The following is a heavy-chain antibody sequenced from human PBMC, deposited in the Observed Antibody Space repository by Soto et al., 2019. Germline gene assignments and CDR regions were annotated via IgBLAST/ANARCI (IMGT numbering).Heavy chain of an antibody. J-gene: IGHJ6*02. D-gene: IGHD6-13*01. CDR3: ARDGAAAGTHYGMDV. CDR1: GGTFSSYA. Sequence: AVKVSCKASGGTFSSYAISWVRQAPGQGLEWMGGIIPIFGTANYAQKFQGRVTITADKSTSTAYMELSSLRSEDTAVYYCARDGAAAGTHYGMDVWGQGTTVTVSS. V-gene: IGHV1-69*06. CDR2: IIPIFGTA.